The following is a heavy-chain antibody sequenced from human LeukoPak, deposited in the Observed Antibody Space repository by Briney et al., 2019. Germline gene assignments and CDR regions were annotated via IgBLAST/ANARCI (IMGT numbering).Heavy chain of an antibody. CDR1: GYIFTSYG. V-gene: IGHV1-18*01. Sequence: ASVKVSCKASGYIFTSYGISWVRQAPGQGLEWMGWISVYNGYTNYAQNLQGRVTMTTDTSTSTAYMELSSLRSEDTAVYYCARDQGYIVVVTDAFDIWGQGTMVTVSS. D-gene: IGHD2-21*02. CDR2: ISVYNGYT. J-gene: IGHJ3*02. CDR3: ARDQGYIVVVTDAFDI.